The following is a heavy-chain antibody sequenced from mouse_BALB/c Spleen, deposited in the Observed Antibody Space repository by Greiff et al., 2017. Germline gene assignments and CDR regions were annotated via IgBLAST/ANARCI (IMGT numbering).Heavy chain of an antibody. CDR2: INSNGGST. Sequence: EVQVVESGGGLVKLGGSLKLSCAASGFTFSSYYMSWVRQTPEKRLELVAAINSNGGSTYYPDTVKGRFTISRDNAKNTLYLQMSSLKSEDTALYYCARQGDYYAMDYWGQGTSVTVSS. J-gene: IGHJ4*01. CDR1: GFTFSSYY. CDR3: ARQGDYYAMDY. V-gene: IGHV5-6-2*01.